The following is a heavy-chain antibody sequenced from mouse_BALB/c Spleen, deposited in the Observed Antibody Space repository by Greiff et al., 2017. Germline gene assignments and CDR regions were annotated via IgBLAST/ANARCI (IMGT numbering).Heavy chain of an antibody. CDR3: ARNPGSSLRAMDD. CDR2: IWSGGST. CDR1: GFSLTSYG. D-gene: IGHD1-1*01. V-gene: IGHV2-4-1*01. J-gene: IGHJ4*01. Sequence: VKLVESGPGLVQPSQSLSITCTVSGFSLTSYGVHWVRQSPGKGLEWLGVIWSGGSTDYTAAFISRLSISKDNSKSQVFFKMNSLQADDTAIYYCARNPGSSLRAMDDWGQGTSVTVSS.